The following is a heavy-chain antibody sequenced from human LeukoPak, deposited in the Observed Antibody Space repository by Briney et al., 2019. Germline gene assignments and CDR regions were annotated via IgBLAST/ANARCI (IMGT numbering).Heavy chain of an antibody. CDR2: ISSSSSYR. CDR3: ALTQLPRLYFDY. CDR1: GFTFSSYS. Sequence: PGGSLRLSCTGSGFTFSSYSMNWVRQAPGKGLEWVSSISSSSSYRYYEESVKGRFTISRDNSKNTLYLQMNSLRAEDTAVYYCALTQLPRLYFDYWGQGTLVTVSS. V-gene: IGHV3-21*04. D-gene: IGHD2-2*01. J-gene: IGHJ4*02.